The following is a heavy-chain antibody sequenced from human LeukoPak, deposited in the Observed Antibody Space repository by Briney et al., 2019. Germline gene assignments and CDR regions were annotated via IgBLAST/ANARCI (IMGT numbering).Heavy chain of an antibody. CDR3: ARGLSRYCSSTSCYTQYFQH. V-gene: IGHV4-34*01. CDR1: GGSFSGYY. Sequence: PSETLSLTCAVYGGSFSGYYWSWIRQPPGKGLEWIGSIYYSGSTYYNPSLKSRVTISVDTSKNQFSLKLSSVSAADTAVYYCARGLSRYCSSTSCYTQYFQHWGQGTLVTVSS. CDR2: IYYSGST. D-gene: IGHD2-2*02. J-gene: IGHJ1*01.